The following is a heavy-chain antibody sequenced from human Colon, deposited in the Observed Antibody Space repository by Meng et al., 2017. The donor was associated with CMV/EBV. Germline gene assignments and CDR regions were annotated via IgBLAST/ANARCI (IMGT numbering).Heavy chain of an antibody. CDR1: GFSLSTSGVG. J-gene: IGHJ4*02. CDR2: IYWNDDK. CDR3: AHSFPRDTVVVPAATWYFDY. V-gene: IGHV2-5*01. Sequence: SGSTLVKPTQTRTLTCTFSGFSLSTSGVGVGWIRPPPGKALEWLALIYWNDDKRYSPSLKSRLTITKDTSKNQVVLTMTNMDPVDTATYYCAHSFPRDTVVVPAATWYFDYWGQGTLVTVSS. D-gene: IGHD2-2*01.